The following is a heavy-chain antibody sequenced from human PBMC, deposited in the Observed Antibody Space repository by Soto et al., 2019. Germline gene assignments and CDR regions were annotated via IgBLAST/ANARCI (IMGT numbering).Heavy chain of an antibody. CDR3: ARLGYCGGDCYPYYYGMDV. D-gene: IGHD2-21*02. J-gene: IGHJ6*02. Sequence: SETLSLTCTVSGGSISSYYWSWIRQPPGKGLEWIGYIYYSGSTNYNPSLKSRVTISVDTSKNQFSLKLSSVTAADTAVYYCARLGYCGGDCYPYYYGMDVWGQGTTVTVS. CDR1: GGSISSYY. V-gene: IGHV4-59*08. CDR2: IYYSGST.